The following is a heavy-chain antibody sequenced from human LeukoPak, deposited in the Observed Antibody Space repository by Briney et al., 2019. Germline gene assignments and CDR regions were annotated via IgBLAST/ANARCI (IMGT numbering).Heavy chain of an antibody. J-gene: IGHJ3*02. CDR3: ARDTRYIDWSLGAFDI. CDR1: GGFIVSSNY. CDR2: IYSDGRT. Sequence: PGGSLRLSCAASGGFIVSSNYMSWVRQAPGKGLEWISVIYSDGRTCYADSVKGRFTISRDSSKNTLYLQMNSLRAEDTAVYYCARDTRYIDWSLGAFDIWGQGTMVTVSS. D-gene: IGHD3-9*01. V-gene: IGHV3-53*01.